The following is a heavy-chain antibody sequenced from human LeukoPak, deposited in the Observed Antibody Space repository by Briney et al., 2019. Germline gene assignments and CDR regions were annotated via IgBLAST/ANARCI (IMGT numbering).Heavy chain of an antibody. V-gene: IGHV1-2*02. CDR1: GYTFTGYY. J-gene: IGHJ4*02. CDR3: ARGADSSGYYYSY. Sequence: GASVKVSCKASGYTFTGYYMHWVRQAPGQGLEWMGWINPNSGGTNYAQKFQGRVTMTRDTSISTAYMELSGLRSDDTAVYYCARGADSSGYYYSYWGQGTLVTVSS. CDR2: INPNSGGT. D-gene: IGHD3-22*01.